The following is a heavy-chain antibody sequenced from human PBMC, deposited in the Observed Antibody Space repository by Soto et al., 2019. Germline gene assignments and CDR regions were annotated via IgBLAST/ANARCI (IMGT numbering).Heavy chain of an antibody. J-gene: IGHJ4*02. CDR1: GYTFTSYD. V-gene: IGHV1-8*01. CDR3: ASSPTYYYDSSGYYEGYYFDY. D-gene: IGHD3-22*01. CDR2: MNPNSGNT. Sequence: QVQLVQSGAEVKKPGASVKVSCKASGYTFTSYDINWVRQATGQGLEWMGWMNPNSGNTGYAQKSQGRVTMTRNTSISTAYMELSSLRSEDTAVYYCASSPTYYYDSSGYYEGYYFDYWGQGTLVTVSS.